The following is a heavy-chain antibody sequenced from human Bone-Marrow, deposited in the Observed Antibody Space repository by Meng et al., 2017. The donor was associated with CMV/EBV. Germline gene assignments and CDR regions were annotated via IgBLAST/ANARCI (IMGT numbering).Heavy chain of an antibody. Sequence: GGSLRLSCAASGFTFSSYLMHWVRQAPGKGLVWVSRINSDGSSTSYADSVKGRFTISRDNAKNTLYLQMNSLRAEDTAVYYCARNLGYDFWSGYYPYYYYYGMDVWGQGTTVTVSS. D-gene: IGHD3-3*01. J-gene: IGHJ6*02. CDR2: INSDGSST. CDR3: ARNLGYDFWSGYYPYYYYYGMDV. CDR1: GFTFSSYL. V-gene: IGHV3-74*01.